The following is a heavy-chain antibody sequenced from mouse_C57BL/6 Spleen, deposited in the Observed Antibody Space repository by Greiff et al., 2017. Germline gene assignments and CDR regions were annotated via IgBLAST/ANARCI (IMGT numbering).Heavy chain of an antibody. J-gene: IGHJ3*01. CDR3: AREPDYYGSSSEAY. D-gene: IGHD1-1*01. CDR2: IYPGDGDT. CDR1: GYAFSSSW. V-gene: IGHV1-82*01. Sequence: QVQLQQSGPELVKPGASVKISCKASGYAFSSSWMNWVKQRPGKGLEWIGRIYPGDGDTNYNGKFKGKATLTADKSSSTAYMQLSSLTSEDSAVYFCAREPDYYGSSSEAYWGQGTLVTVSA.